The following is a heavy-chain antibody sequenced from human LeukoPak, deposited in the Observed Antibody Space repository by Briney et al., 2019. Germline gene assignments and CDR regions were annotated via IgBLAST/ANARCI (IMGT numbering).Heavy chain of an antibody. CDR2: IHPGDSDT. D-gene: IGHD2-15*01. CDR3: ARHAAYCTGGKCYSFYYFDY. CDR1: GYTFTNYW. V-gene: IGHV5-51*01. Sequence: GESLKISCKASGYTFTNYWIGWVRHTPGKGLEWMGIIHPGDSDTRYRTSFQGQVTMSVDESTSTAYLHWTSLKAADTAIYYCARHAAYCTGGKCYSFYYFDYWGQGTLVTVSS. J-gene: IGHJ4*02.